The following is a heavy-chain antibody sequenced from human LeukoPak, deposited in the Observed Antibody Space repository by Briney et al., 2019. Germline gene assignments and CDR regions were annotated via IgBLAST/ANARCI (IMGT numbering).Heavy chain of an antibody. J-gene: IGHJ6*02. Sequence: PGGSLRLSCAASGFTFSSYAMSWVRQAPGKGLEWVSAISGSGGSTYYADSVKGRFTISRDNSKNTLYLQMNSLRAEDTAVYYYAKGFGEFPYYYYGMDVWGQGTTVTVSS. D-gene: IGHD3-10*01. CDR3: AKGFGEFPYYYYGMDV. CDR1: GFTFSSYA. V-gene: IGHV3-23*01. CDR2: ISGSGGST.